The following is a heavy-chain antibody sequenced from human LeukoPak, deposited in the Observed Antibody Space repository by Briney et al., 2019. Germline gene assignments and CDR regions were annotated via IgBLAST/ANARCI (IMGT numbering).Heavy chain of an antibody. Sequence: GGSLRLSCAASGFTFSSYAMHWVRQAPGKGLEWVAVISYDGSNKYYADSVKGRFTISRDNAKNSLYLQMNSLRAEDTAVYYCARAHSYSSFGYWGQGTLVTVSS. CDR2: ISYDGSNK. CDR1: GFTFSSYA. J-gene: IGHJ4*02. D-gene: IGHD2-15*01. V-gene: IGHV3-30*04. CDR3: ARAHSYSSFGY.